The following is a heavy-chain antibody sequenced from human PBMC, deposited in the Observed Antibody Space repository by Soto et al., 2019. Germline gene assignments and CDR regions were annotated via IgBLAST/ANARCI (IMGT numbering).Heavy chain of an antibody. J-gene: IGHJ4*02. CDR1: GYTFTRYG. Sequence: ASVKVSCKASGYTFTRYGISWVRQAPGQGLEWMGWISAYNGNTNYAQKFQGRVTMTTDTSTSTVYMELRSLRSDDMAVYFCASRSGQLPCYFDYWGQGTQVTVPQ. CDR2: ISAYNGNT. V-gene: IGHV1-18*03. CDR3: ASRSGQLPCYFDY. D-gene: IGHD6-6*01.